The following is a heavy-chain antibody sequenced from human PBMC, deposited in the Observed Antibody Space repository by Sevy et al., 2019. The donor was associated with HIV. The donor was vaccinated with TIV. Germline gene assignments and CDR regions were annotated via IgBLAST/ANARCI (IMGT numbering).Heavy chain of an antibody. D-gene: IGHD5-18*01. Sequence: SETLSLTCTVSGGSISSGGYYWSWLRQHPGKGLEWIGYIYYSGSTYYNPSLKSRVTISVDTSKNQFSLKLSSVTAADTAVYYCARETPIQPHSFDIWGQGTMVTVSS. CDR2: IYYSGST. CDR1: GGSISSGGYY. J-gene: IGHJ3*02. V-gene: IGHV4-31*03. CDR3: ARETPIQPHSFDI.